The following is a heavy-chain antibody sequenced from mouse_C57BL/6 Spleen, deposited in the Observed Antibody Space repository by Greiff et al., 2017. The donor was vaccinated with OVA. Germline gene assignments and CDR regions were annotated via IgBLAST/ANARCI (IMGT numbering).Heavy chain of an antibody. CDR3: ARWPYGYDGYFDV. CDR2: IDPSDSET. D-gene: IGHD2-2*01. Sequence: QVQLQQPGAELVRPGSSVKLSCKASGYTFTSYWMHWVKQRPIQGLEWIGNIDPSDSETHYNQKFKDKATLTVDKSSSTAYMQLSSLTSEDSAVYYCARWPYGYDGYFDVWGTGTTVTVSS. V-gene: IGHV1-52*01. CDR1: GYTFTSYW. J-gene: IGHJ1*03.